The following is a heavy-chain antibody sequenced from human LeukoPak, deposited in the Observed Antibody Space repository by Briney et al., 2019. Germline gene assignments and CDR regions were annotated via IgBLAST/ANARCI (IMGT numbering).Heavy chain of an antibody. CDR2: IRYDGNTK. CDR1: GFAYSGYG. J-gene: IGHJ4*02. CDR3: AREGSFDY. Sequence: GGSLRLSCAASGFAYSGYGIHWARQAPGKGLEWVTFIRYDGNTKYYADSVKGRFSISRDNAKNSLYLQMDSLRAEDTAVYYCAREGSFDYWGQGTLVTVSS. V-gene: IGHV3-30*02.